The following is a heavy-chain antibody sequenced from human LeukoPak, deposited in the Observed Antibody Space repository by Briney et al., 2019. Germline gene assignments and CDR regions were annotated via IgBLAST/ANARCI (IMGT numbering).Heavy chain of an antibody. CDR2: IIPILGIA. Sequence: SVKVSCKASGGTFSSYAISWVRQAPGQGLXWMGRIIPILGIANYAQKFQGRVTITADKSTSTAYMELSSLRSEDTAVYYCARESVEMATIYSDYWGQGTLVTVSS. CDR1: GGTFSSYA. CDR3: ARESVEMATIYSDY. V-gene: IGHV1-69*04. J-gene: IGHJ4*02. D-gene: IGHD5-24*01.